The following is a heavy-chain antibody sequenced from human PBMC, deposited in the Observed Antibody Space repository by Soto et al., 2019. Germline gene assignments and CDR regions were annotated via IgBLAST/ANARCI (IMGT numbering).Heavy chain of an antibody. V-gene: IGHV1-69*06. CDR2: IIPIFGTA. Sequence: QVQLVQSGAEVKKPGSSVKVSCKASGGTFSSYAISWVRQAPGQGLEWMGGIIPIFGTANYAQKFQGRVKSTADKATSTAYIELSSLRSEDTAVDYCSRRGDYFDYWCQGTLVTVSS. CDR1: GGTFSSYA. J-gene: IGHJ4*02. D-gene: IGHD2-15*01. CDR3: SRRGDYFDY.